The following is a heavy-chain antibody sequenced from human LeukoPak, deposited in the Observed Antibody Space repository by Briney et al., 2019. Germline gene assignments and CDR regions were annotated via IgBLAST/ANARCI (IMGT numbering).Heavy chain of an antibody. CDR1: GYTFISYA. CDR2: INTDTGNT. J-gene: IGHJ6*03. D-gene: IGHD6-13*01. Sequence: ASVKVSCKASGYTFISYAMHWVRQAPGQSLEWMGWINTDTGNTKYSQKFQGRVTITCDTTARTVFMELSSLRSEDTAVYYCAREGSSWYENYYYYMDVWGKGTTVTVSS. CDR3: AREGSSWYENYYYYMDV. V-gene: IGHV1-3*04.